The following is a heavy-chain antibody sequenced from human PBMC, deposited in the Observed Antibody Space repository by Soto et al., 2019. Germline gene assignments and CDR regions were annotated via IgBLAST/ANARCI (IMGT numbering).Heavy chain of an antibody. CDR3: PAHLGEFFPLAY. CDR1: GFSFSNAW. Sequence: EVQLVESGGDFVKPGGSLRVSCAVSGFSFSNAWMSWVRQAPGKGLEWVGRIKSRADGGTTDYTAPVKGRFTISRDDSKNTVFLQMNSLKTEDTAVYYCPAHLGEFFPLAYWGQGTLVTVSS. CDR2: IKSRADGGTT. V-gene: IGHV3-15*01. J-gene: IGHJ4*02. D-gene: IGHD3-16*01.